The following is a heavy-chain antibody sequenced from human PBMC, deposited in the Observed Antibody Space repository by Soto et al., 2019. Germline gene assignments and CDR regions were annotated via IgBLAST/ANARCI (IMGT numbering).Heavy chain of an antibody. CDR3: ARDYERYCSGGCWYLGVGFDR. D-gene: IGHD2-15*01. J-gene: IGHJ5*02. CDR1: GYTFTSYG. CDR2: ISAYNGNT. Sequence: QVQLVQSGAEVKKPGASVKVSCKASGYTFTSYGISWVRQAPGQGLEWMGWISAYNGNTNYAQKLQGRVTMTTDTCTSTAYMELSNLRSDDTAVYYFARDYERYCSGGCWYLGVGFDRWGQGTLGPGSS. V-gene: IGHV1-18*01.